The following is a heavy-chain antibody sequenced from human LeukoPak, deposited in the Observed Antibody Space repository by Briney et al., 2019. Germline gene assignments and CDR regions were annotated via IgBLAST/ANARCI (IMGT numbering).Heavy chain of an antibody. Sequence: SVKVSCKASGGTFSSYAVSWVRQAPGQGLEWMGGIILIFGTANYAQKFQGRVTITTDESTSTAYMELSSLRSEDTAVYYCARSTGIAVAGPLDVWGQGTTVTVSS. CDR3: ARSTGIAVAGPLDV. D-gene: IGHD6-19*01. J-gene: IGHJ6*02. CDR2: IILIFGTA. CDR1: GGTFSSYA. V-gene: IGHV1-69*05.